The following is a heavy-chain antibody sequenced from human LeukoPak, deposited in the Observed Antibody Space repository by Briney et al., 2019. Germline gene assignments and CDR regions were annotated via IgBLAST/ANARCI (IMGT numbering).Heavy chain of an antibody. D-gene: IGHD6-13*01. CDR3: AKEAIIASAFDI. V-gene: IGHV3-9*03. Sequence: PGRSLRLSCAASGFTFDDYAMHWVRQASGKGLEWVSGISWNSGSIGYADSVKGRFTISRDNAKNSLYLQMNSLRAEDMALYYCAKEAIIASAFDIWGQGTMVTVSS. CDR1: GFTFDDYA. J-gene: IGHJ3*02. CDR2: ISWNSGSI.